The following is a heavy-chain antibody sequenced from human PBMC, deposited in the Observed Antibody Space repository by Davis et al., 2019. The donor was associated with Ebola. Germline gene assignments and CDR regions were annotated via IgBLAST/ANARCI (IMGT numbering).Heavy chain of an antibody. Sequence: SETLSLTCTVSGGSISSSSYYWGWIRQPPGKGLEWIGSIYYSGSTYYNPSLKSRVTISVDTSKNQFSLKLSSVTAADTAVYYCAREVGYCSSTSCLYYYYYYMDVWGKGTTVTVSS. CDR3: AREVGYCSSTSCLYYYYYYMDV. D-gene: IGHD2-2*01. J-gene: IGHJ6*03. CDR2: IYYSGST. V-gene: IGHV4-39*07. CDR1: GGSISSSSYY.